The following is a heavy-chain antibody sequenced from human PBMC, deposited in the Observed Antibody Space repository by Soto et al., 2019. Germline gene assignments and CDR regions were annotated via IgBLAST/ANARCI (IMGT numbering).Heavy chain of an antibody. CDR2: INPNSGGT. D-gene: IGHD3-22*01. Sequence: ASVNVSCKASGYNFTDYYMHWVRQAPGQGLEWMGWINPNSGGTNYAQKFQGRVTMTRDTSISTAYMELSRLRSDDTAVYYCALIHLSGSNGYLSRVDVWGQGTMVTVSS. V-gene: IGHV1-2*02. J-gene: IGHJ3*01. CDR3: ALIHLSGSNGYLSRVDV. CDR1: GYNFTDYY.